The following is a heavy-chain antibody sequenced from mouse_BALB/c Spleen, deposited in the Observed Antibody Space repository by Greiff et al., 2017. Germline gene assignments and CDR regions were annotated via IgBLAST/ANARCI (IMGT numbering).Heavy chain of an antibody. D-gene: IGHD2-1*01. CDR3: ARRIYGNPYAMDY. J-gene: IGHJ4*01. Sequence: VKLQESGPGLVAPSQSLSITCTVSGFSLTSYGVHWVRQPPGKGLEWLGVIWAGGSTNYNSALMSRLSISKDNSKSQVFLKMNSLQTDDTAMYYCARRIYGNPYAMDYWGQGTSVTVSS. V-gene: IGHV2-9*02. CDR2: IWAGGST. CDR1: GFSLTSYG.